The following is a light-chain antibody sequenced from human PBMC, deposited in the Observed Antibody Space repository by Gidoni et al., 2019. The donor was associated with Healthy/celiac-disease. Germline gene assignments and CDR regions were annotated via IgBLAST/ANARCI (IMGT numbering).Light chain of an antibody. CDR3: QQYDNLPLT. CDR1: QTISNY. V-gene: IGKV1-33*01. J-gene: IGKJ4*01. Sequence: DIQMTQSPSSLSAYVGDRVTITCQASQTISNYLNWYQQKPGKAPKLLIYDASNLETGVPSRFSGSGSGTDFTFTISSLQPEDIATYYCQQYDNLPLTFGGGTKVEIK. CDR2: DAS.